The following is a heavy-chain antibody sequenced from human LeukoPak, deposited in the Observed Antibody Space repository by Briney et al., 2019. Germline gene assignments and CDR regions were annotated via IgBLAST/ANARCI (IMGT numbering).Heavy chain of an antibody. J-gene: IGHJ4*02. CDR1: GGSLSSNNYY. D-gene: IGHD6-6*01. CDR2: MYYTGTT. Sequence: SETLSLTCTVSGGSLSSNNYYWGWIRQPPGKGLEWIGSMYYTGTTYYNPSLKSRVTISADTSNNQFSLRLISVTAADTAVYLCARLFLAARHFDLWGQGTLVTVPS. CDR3: ARLFLAARHFDL. V-gene: IGHV4-39*01.